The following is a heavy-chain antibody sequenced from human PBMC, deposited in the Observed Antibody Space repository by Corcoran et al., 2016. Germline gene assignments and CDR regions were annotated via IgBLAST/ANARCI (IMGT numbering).Heavy chain of an antibody. Sequence: QVQLVQSGAEVKKPGASVKVSCKASGYTFTSYSMPWVRQAPGQGLAWMGIINPSGGSTSYAQKFQGRVTMTRTPSTSTVYTELSSLRSEDTAVYYCAGVQNWFDPWGQGTLVTVSS. CDR1: GYTFTSYS. D-gene: IGHD1-1*01. J-gene: IGHJ5*02. CDR3: AGVQNWFDP. V-gene: IGHV1-46*01. CDR2: INPSGGST.